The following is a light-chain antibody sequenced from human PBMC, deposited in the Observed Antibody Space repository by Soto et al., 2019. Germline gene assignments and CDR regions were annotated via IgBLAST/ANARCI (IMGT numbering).Light chain of an antibody. V-gene: IGLV2-14*03. CDR2: DVN. J-gene: IGLJ2*01. CDR3: SSYTSSNTSVV. CDR1: SSDVGGYNY. Sequence: QSALTQPASVSGSPGQSITISCTGTSSDVGGYNYVSWYQQHPGKAPKLMIYDVNNRPSGVSDRFSGSKSGNTASLTISGLQAEDEADFYCSSYTSSNTSVVFGGGTKLTVL.